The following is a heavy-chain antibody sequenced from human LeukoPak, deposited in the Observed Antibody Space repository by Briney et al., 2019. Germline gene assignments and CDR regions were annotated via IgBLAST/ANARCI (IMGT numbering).Heavy chain of an antibody. CDR2: ISAYNGNT. Sequence: ASVKVSCKASGYTFTSYGISWVRQAPGQGLEWMGWISAYNGNTNYAQKLQGRVTMTTDTSTSTAYMELRSLRSDDTAVYYCALHRYCSGGSCTRPPYNWFDPWGQGTLVTVSS. J-gene: IGHJ5*02. CDR3: ALHRYCSGGSCTRPPYNWFDP. V-gene: IGHV1-18*01. D-gene: IGHD2-15*01. CDR1: GYTFTSYG.